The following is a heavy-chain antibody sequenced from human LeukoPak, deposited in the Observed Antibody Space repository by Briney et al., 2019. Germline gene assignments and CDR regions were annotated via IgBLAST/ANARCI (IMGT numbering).Heavy chain of an antibody. CDR3: ARDTPYYDILTGYYTWGSAAFDY. CDR1: GFTFSSYG. V-gene: IGHV3-33*01. D-gene: IGHD3-9*01. Sequence: PGGSLRLSCAASGFTFSSYGMHWVRQAPGKGLEWVAVIWYDGSNKYYADSVKGRFTISRDNSKNTLYLQMNSLRAEDTAVYYCARDTPYYDILTGYYTWGSAAFDYWGQGTLVTVSS. CDR2: IWYDGSNK. J-gene: IGHJ4*02.